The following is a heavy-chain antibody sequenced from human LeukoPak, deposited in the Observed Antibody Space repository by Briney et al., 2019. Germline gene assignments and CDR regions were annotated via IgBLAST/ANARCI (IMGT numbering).Heavy chain of an antibody. V-gene: IGHV5-51*01. CDR3: ARPLYGSGSYGLEYYFDY. CDR1: GYTFTTYW. D-gene: IGHD3-10*01. J-gene: IGHJ4*02. CDR2: IYPADSDT. Sequence: GESLKISCKGSGYTFTTYWSGWVRQMPGKGLEWMGIIYPADSDTRYSPSFQGQVTISADKSISTAYLQWSSLKASDTAMYYCARPLYGSGSYGLEYYFDYWGQGTLVTVSS.